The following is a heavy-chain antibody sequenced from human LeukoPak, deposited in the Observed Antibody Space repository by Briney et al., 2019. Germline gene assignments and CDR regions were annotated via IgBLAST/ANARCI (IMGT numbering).Heavy chain of an antibody. J-gene: IGHJ4*02. Sequence: SETLSLTCTVSGGSISSYYWSWIRQPAGKGLEWIGRIYTSGSTNYNPSLKGRVTMSVDTSKNQFSLKLSSVTAADTAVYYCRGRNTFGFDYWGQGTLVTVSS. CDR2: IYTSGST. V-gene: IGHV4-4*07. D-gene: IGHD1-26*01. CDR3: RGRNTFGFDY. CDR1: GGSISSYY.